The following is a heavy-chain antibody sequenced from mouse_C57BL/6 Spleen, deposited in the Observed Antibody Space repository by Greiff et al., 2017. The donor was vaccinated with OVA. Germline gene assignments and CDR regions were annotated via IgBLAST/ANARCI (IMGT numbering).Heavy chain of an antibody. V-gene: IGHV1-22*01. CDR1: GYTFTDYN. D-gene: IGHD1-1*01. Sequence: VQLQQSGPELVKPGASVKMSCKASGYTFTDYNMHWVKQSHGKSLEWIGYINPNNGGTSYNQKFKGKATLTVNKSSSTAYMELRSLTSEDSAVYYCAPITTVVATRYFDVWGTGTTVTVSS. CDR3: APITTVVATRYFDV. J-gene: IGHJ1*03. CDR2: INPNNGGT.